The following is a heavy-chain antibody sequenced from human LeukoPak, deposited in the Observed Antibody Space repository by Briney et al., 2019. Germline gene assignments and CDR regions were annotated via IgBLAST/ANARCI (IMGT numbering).Heavy chain of an antibody. CDR3: VKDRGDLPPYFDH. V-gene: IGHV3-30*02. J-gene: IGHJ4*02. D-gene: IGHD2-21*02. CDR2: IRYDGSNK. CDR1: GFTFSAYV. Sequence: GGSLRLSCAASGFTFSAYVMHWVRQAPGQGLEWVAFIRYDGSNKNYADSVKGRFTISRDNSKNTLYLQMNSLRPEDTAVYYCVKDRGDLPPYFDHWGQGALVTVSS.